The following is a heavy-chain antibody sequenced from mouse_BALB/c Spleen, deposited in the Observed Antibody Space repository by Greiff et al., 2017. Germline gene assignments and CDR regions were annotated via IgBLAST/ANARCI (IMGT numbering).Heavy chain of an antibody. V-gene: IGHV5-4*02. D-gene: IGHD1-1*01. CDR3: ARYYGSAMDY. CDR1: GFTFSDYY. J-gene: IGHJ4*01. CDR2: ISDGGSYT. Sequence: EVHLVESGGGLVKPGGSLKLSCAASGFTFSDYYMYWVRQTPEKRLEWVATISDGGSYTYYPDSVKGRFTISRDNAKNNLYLQMSSLKSEDTAMYYCARYYGSAMDYWGQGTSVTVSS.